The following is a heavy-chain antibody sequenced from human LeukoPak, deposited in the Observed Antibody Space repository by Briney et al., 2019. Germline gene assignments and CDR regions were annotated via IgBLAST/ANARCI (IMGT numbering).Heavy chain of an antibody. D-gene: IGHD7-27*01. Sequence: SGTLSLTCAVYGGSYSGYYWSWIRQPPGKGLEWIGEINHSGSTNYNPSLKSRVTISVDTSKNQFSLKLSSVTAADTAVYYCARDLTGGIDYWGQGTLVTVSS. CDR2: INHSGST. CDR3: ARDLTGGIDY. V-gene: IGHV4-34*01. J-gene: IGHJ4*02. CDR1: GGSYSGYY.